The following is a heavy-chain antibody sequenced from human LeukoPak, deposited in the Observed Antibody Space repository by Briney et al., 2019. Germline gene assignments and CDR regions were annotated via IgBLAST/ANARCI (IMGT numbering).Heavy chain of an antibody. J-gene: IGHJ4*02. V-gene: IGHV1-8*01. CDR3: ARRASDYDSFDY. Sequence: GASVKVSCKASGYIFTSYDINWVRQATGQGLEWMGWMNANSGNTGYAQKFQGRVTMTRNTSISTAYMELSSLRSEDTAVYHCARRASDYDSFDYWGQGTLVTVSS. D-gene: IGHD4/OR15-4a*01. CDR2: MNANSGNT. CDR1: GYIFTSYD.